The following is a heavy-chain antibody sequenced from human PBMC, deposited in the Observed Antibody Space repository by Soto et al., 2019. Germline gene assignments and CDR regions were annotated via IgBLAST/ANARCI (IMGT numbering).Heavy chain of an antibody. CDR3: AHRTNYSNSNWFDP. D-gene: IGHD6-6*01. V-gene: IGHV2-5*02. J-gene: IGHJ5*02. Sequence: QITLKESGPTLVKPTQTLTLTCTFSGFSLTTSGLGVCWIRQPPGKALEWLALIYWDDGKRYSPSLKSRLAITKDTSKNQVVLTVTNMDPVDTATYYCAHRTNYSNSNWFDPWGQGTLVTVSS. CDR1: GFSLTTSGLG. CDR2: IYWDDGK.